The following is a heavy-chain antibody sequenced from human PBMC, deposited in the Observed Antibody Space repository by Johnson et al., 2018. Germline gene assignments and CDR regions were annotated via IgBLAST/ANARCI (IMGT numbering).Heavy chain of an antibody. J-gene: IGHJ6*03. D-gene: IGHD3-3*01. CDR3: VKEGRFLEYLYPNYMDV. CDR2: MSYDRNNK. Sequence: QVQLVESGGGVVQPGRSLRLSCAASGFTFSSYGMYWVRQAPGKGLEWVAAMSYDRNNKYYADFVKGRFTISRDNSKNTLYLQMNSLRAEDTAVYYCVKEGRFLEYLYPNYMDVWGKGTTVTVSS. V-gene: IGHV3-30*18. CDR1: GFTFSSYG.